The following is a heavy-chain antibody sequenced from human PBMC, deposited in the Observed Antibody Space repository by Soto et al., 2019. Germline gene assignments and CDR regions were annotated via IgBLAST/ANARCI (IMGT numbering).Heavy chain of an antibody. J-gene: IGHJ6*02. CDR1: GDSISNSYYY. V-gene: IGHV4-30-4*01. CDR3: ARDGTYYYGYDV. Sequence: SETLSLTCTVSGDSISNSYYYWNWIRQSPGKGLEWIASIDYIGSTYYNPSLKSRVVISADTSKNLFSLKLRSVTAADTALYFCARDGTYYYGYDVWGQGTTVPFSS. CDR2: IDYIGST.